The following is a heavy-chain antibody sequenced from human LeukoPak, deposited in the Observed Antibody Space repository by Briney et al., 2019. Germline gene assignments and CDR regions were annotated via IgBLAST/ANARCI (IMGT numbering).Heavy chain of an antibody. V-gene: IGHV1-69*13. CDR2: IIPIFGTA. CDR3: ARDRSDYYGSGSYYYYYYGMDV. Sequence: ASVKVSCKASGGTFSSYAISWVRQAPGQGLEWMGGIIPIFGTANYAQKFQGRVTITADESTSTAYMELSSLRSEDTAVYYCARDRSDYYGSGSYYYYYYGMDVWGQGTTVTVSS. J-gene: IGHJ6*02. CDR1: GGTFSSYA. D-gene: IGHD3-10*01.